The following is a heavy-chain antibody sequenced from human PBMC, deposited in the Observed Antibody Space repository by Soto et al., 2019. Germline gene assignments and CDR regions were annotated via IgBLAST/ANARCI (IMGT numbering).Heavy chain of an antibody. CDR2: IYPGDSDT. D-gene: IGHD2-2*01. V-gene: IGHV5-51*01. CDR1: GYSFTSYW. J-gene: IGHJ5*02. Sequence: GESLKISCKGSGYSFTSYWIGWVRQMPGKGLEWMGIIYPGDSDTRYSPSFQGQVTISADKSISTAYLQWSSLKASDTAMYYCARGEVVVPAAMLSWFDPWGQGTLVTVSS. CDR3: ARGEVVVPAAMLSWFDP.